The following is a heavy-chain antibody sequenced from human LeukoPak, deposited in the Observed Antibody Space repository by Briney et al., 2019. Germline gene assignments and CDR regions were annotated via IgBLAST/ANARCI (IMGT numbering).Heavy chain of an antibody. CDR1: GFTFSSYA. D-gene: IGHD2-8*02. V-gene: IGHV3-23*01. CDR2: IRSTGGST. CDR3: EKDTLGYCTGGVCSHFDY. J-gene: IGHJ4*02. Sequence: GGSLRLSCAASGFTFSSYAMSWVRQAPGKGLEWVSAIRSTGGSTNYADSVKGRFTISRDNSKNTLFLQMNSLRAEDTAVYYCEKDTLGYCTGGVCSHFDYWGQGTLVTVSS.